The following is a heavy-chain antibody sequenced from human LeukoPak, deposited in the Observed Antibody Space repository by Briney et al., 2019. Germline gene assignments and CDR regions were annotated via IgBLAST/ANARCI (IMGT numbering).Heavy chain of an antibody. Sequence: GGSLRLSCAASGFTFSDYYMSWIRQAPGKGLEWVSYISSSGSTIYYADSVKGRFTISRDNAKNSLYLQMNSLRAEDTAVYYCARDRVNWNYLSSVVYWGQGALVTVSS. J-gene: IGHJ4*02. CDR2: ISSSGSTI. V-gene: IGHV3-11*04. CDR3: ARDRVNWNYLSSVVY. D-gene: IGHD1-7*01. CDR1: GFTFSDYY.